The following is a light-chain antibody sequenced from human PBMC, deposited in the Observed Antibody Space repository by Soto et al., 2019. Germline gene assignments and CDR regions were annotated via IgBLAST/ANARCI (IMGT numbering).Light chain of an antibody. J-gene: IGKJ1*01. CDR1: RTLFYSSNNKNY. CDR2: WAS. V-gene: IGKV4-1*01. Sequence: DIVMTQSPDSLAVSLGERGTINCKSNRTLFYSSNNKNYLAWYQEKPGQPPKQLIYWASTRQSGVPDRFSGSGSGTDFTLTISSLQAEDVAVYYCQQYYSTPPAFGQGTEVEIK. CDR3: QQYYSTPPA.